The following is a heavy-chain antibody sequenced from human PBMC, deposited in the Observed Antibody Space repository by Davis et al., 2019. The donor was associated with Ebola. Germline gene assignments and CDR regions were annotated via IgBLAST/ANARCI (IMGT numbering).Heavy chain of an antibody. CDR2: VRSHGSDD. CDR3: ARNYGGHDG. J-gene: IGHJ4*02. D-gene: IGHD4/OR15-4a*01. CDR1: GFTFSSYA. V-gene: IGHV3-30*02. Sequence: GRSLRLSCAASGFTFSSYAMHWVRQAPGRGLEWVAFVRSHGSDDHYADSVKGRFTISRDNSKNTLYLQMNSLRPEDTAVYYCARNYGGHDGWGQGTLVTVSS.